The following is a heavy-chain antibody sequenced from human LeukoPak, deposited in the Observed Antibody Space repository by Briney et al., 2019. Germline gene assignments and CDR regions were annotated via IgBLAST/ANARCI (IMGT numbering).Heavy chain of an antibody. V-gene: IGHV4-59*08. J-gene: IGHJ4*02. CDR2: ISDIGSI. CDR3: AGHHPRNTVDF. CDR1: GGSFSGYY. Sequence: PSETLSLTCAAYGGSFSGYYWSWIRQPPGKGLEWIAYISDIGSINYNPSLKSRVTISLETSKNQFSLKLSSVTAADTAVYYCAGHHPRNTVDFWGQGTLVTVSS. D-gene: IGHD2/OR15-2a*01.